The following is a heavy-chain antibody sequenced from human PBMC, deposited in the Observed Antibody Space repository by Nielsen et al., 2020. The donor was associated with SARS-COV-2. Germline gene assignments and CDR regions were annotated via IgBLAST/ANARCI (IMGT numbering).Heavy chain of an antibody. CDR3: SSPTVAY. D-gene: IGHD4-23*01. CDR1: GFTFSGSA. J-gene: IGHJ4*02. Sequence: GGSLRLSCVASGFTFSGSAMHWVRQASGKGLEWVGRIRSYANDYATAYAASVKGRFTIPRDDSKNTAYLQMNSLRTDDTAVYYCSSPTVAYWGQGTLVTVSS. CDR2: IRSYANDYAT. V-gene: IGHV3-73*01.